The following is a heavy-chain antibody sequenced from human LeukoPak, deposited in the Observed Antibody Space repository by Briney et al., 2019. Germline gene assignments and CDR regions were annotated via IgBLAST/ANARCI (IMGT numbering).Heavy chain of an antibody. CDR1: GGSISSSSYY. D-gene: IGHD3-22*01. J-gene: IGHJ4*02. V-gene: IGHV4-39*07. Sequence: SETLSLTCTVSGGSISSSSYYWGWIRQPPGKGLEWIGSIYYSGSTYYNPPLKSRVTISVDTSRNQLSLKLSSVTAADTAVYYCARVRYYDSSGYYPDYWGQGTLVTVSS. CDR2: IYYSGST. CDR3: ARVRYYDSSGYYPDY.